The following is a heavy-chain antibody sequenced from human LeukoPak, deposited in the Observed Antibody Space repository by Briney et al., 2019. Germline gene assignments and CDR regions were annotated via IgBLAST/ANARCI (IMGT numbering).Heavy chain of an antibody. CDR2: ISAYNGNT. V-gene: IGHV1-18*01. Sequence: ASVKVSCKASGYSFSSYGIIWVRQAPGLGLEWMGWISAYNGNTNYAQKLQGRVTMTTDTSTSTAYMELRSLRSDDTAVYYCALTMVRGVIIPFDYWGQGTLVTVSS. J-gene: IGHJ4*02. CDR3: ALTMVRGVIIPFDY. D-gene: IGHD3-10*01. CDR1: GYSFSSYG.